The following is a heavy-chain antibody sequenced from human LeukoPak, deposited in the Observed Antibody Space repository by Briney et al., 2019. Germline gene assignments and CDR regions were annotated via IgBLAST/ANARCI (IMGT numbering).Heavy chain of an antibody. V-gene: IGHV3-11*01. D-gene: IGHD3-22*01. CDR3: AKEVPSSAESRLSKSGYYRD. CDR2: ISSSGSTI. CDR1: GFTFSDYY. Sequence: GGSLRLSCAASGFTFSDYYMSWIRQAPGKGLEWVSYISSSGSTIYYADSVKGRFTISRDNAKNSLYLQMNSLRAEDTAVYYCAKEVPSSAESRLSKSGYYRDWGQGTLVTVSS. J-gene: IGHJ4*02.